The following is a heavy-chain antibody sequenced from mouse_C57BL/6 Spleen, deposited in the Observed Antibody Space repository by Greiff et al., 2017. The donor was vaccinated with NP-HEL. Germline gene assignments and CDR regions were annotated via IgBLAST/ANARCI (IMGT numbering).Heavy chain of an antibody. CDR2: IDPETGGT. V-gene: IGHV1-15*01. CDR1: CYTFTDYE. Sequence: QVQLQQSGAELVRPGASVTLSCKASCYTFTDYEMHWVKQTPVHGLEWIGAIDPETGGTAYNQKFKGKAILTADKSSSTAYMELRSLTSEDSAVYYCTRKEDYDGGFAYWGQGTLVTVSA. D-gene: IGHD2-4*01. J-gene: IGHJ3*01. CDR3: TRKEDYDGGFAY.